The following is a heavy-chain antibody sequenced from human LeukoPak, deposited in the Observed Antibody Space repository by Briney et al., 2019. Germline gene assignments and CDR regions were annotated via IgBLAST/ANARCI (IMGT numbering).Heavy chain of an antibody. D-gene: IGHD4/OR15-4a*01. CDR2: TYSNGRT. J-gene: IGHJ6*03. V-gene: IGHV3-53*01. CDR3: ASANDDYYYYMDV. CDR1: GFTVSSNY. Sequence: GGSLRLSCAASGFTVSSNYMSWVRQAPGKGLEWVSVTYSNGRTYYADSVKGRFTISRDISKNTLYLQMNSLRAEDTAVYYCASANDDYYYYMDVWGKGTTVTISS.